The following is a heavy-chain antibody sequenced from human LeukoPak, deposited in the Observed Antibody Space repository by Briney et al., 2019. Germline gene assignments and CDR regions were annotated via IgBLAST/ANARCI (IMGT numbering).Heavy chain of an antibody. CDR1: GHTSTTYA. V-gene: IGHV1-3*01. CDR2: INAGNGNI. Sequence: ASVKVSCKASGHTSTTYAIHWVRQAPGQGLEWVGWINAGNGNIKYSQKLQGRVTITGDTSASTAYMELGSLRSEDTAVYYCARGYCSGTSCYMDVWGQGTTVT. D-gene: IGHD2-2*01. J-gene: IGHJ6*02. CDR3: ARGYCSGTSCYMDV.